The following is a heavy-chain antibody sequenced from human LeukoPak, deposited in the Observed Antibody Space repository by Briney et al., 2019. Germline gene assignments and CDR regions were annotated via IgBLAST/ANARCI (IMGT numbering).Heavy chain of an antibody. V-gene: IGHV4-59*01. CDR1: GGSISSYY. Sequence: PSETLSLTCTVSGGSISSYYWSWIRQPPGKGLEWIGYIYYSGSTNYNPSLKSRVTISVDTSKNQFSLKQSSVTAADTAVYYCARDLRSLIPMNVWGKGTTVTVSS. D-gene: IGHD3-16*02. J-gene: IGHJ6*04. CDR2: IYYSGST. CDR3: ARDLRSLIPMNV.